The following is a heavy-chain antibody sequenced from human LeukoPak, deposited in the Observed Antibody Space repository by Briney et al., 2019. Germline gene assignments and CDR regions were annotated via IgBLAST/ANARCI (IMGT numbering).Heavy chain of an antibody. V-gene: IGHV3-30*18. CDR2: ISYDGSNK. D-gene: IGHD5-18*01. J-gene: IGHJ6*02. CDR3: AKDQIFGGYSYHYYGMDV. Sequence: PGGSLRLSCAASGFTFSSYAMSWVRQAPGKGLEWVAVISYDGSNKYYADSVKGRFTISRDNSKNTLYLQMNSLRAEDTAVYYCAKDQIFGGYSYHYYGMDVWGQGTTVTVSS. CDR1: GFTFSSYA.